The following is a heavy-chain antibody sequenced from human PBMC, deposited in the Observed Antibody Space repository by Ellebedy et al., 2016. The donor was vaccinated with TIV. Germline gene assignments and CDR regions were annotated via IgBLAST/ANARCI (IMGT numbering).Heavy chain of an antibody. CDR1: GFTFSTYA. V-gene: IGHV3-23*01. CDR2: IGGSGCDT. J-gene: IGHJ4*02. CDR3: AKSGYSYGLKDAFDY. D-gene: IGHD5-18*01. Sequence: GESLKISCAASGFTFSTYAMNWVRQAPGKGLEWVSGIGGSGCDTYYAAYVKGRFTISRDNSKNTLYLQMNSLRAEDMAVYYCAKSGYSYGLKDAFDYWGQGTLVTVSS.